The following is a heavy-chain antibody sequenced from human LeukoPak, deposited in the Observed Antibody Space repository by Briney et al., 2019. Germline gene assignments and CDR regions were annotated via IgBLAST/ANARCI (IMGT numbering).Heavy chain of an antibody. CDR2: IFYNEST. D-gene: IGHD3-3*01. Sequence: SETLSLTCTVPGGSITSSAFHWGWIRQSPGKGLEWVGTIFYNESTYYNPSLKGRLTISVDTSKNQFYVKLTSVTAADTAVYYCARQGASIFGTVGYYYYMDVWGKGTTVTVSS. CDR1: GGSITSSAFH. CDR3: ARQGASIFGTVGYYYYMDV. J-gene: IGHJ6*03. V-gene: IGHV4-39*01.